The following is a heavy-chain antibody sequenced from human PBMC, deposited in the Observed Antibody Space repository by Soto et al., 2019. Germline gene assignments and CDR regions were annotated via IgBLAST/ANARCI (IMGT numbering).Heavy chain of an antibody. V-gene: IGHV1-18*01. CDR3: ARVVGALGRWFDP. D-gene: IGHD1-26*01. CDR2: ISAYNGNT. J-gene: IGHJ5*02. Sequence: QVQLVQSGAEVKKPGASVKVSCKASGYTFTSYGISWVRQAPGQGLEWMGRISAYNGNTNYAQKLQGRVTMTTDTSTSTPYIALRSLRSDDTAVYYCARVVGALGRWFDPWGQGTLVTVSS. CDR1: GYTFTSYG.